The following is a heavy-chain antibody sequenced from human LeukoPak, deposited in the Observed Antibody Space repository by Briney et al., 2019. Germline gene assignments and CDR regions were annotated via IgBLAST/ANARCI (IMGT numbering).Heavy chain of an antibody. V-gene: IGHV3-23*01. D-gene: IGHD6-6*01. Sequence: PGGSLRLSCAASGFTFSSYAMSWVRQAPGKGVEWVSAISGSGGSTYYADSVKGRFTISRDNSKSTLYLQMNSLRAEDTAVYYCAKGGVAARTYFDYWGQGTLVTVSS. CDR2: ISGSGGST. CDR3: AKGGVAARTYFDY. CDR1: GFTFSSYA. J-gene: IGHJ4*02.